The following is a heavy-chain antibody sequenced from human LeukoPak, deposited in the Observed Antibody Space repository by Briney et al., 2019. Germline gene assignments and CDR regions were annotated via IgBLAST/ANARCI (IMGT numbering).Heavy chain of an antibody. V-gene: IGHV1-18*01. CDR2: ISPYNGNT. D-gene: IGHD3-22*01. Sequence: GASVKVSCKASGYTFTSYGISWVRQAPGQGLEWIGWISPYNGNTNYAQKLQGRVTMTTDTSTSTAYMELRSLRSDDTAVYYCARGGGYYYDSSGYYYPLDYFDYWGQGTLVTVSS. J-gene: IGHJ4*02. CDR1: GYTFTSYG. CDR3: ARGGGYYYDSSGYYYPLDYFDY.